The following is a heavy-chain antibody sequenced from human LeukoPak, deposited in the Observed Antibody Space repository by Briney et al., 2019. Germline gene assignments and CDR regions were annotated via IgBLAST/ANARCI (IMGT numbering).Heavy chain of an antibody. V-gene: IGHV3-23*01. Sequence: GGSLRLSCAASGFTFSSYAMSWVRQAPGKGLEWVSAISGGGGSTYYADSVKGRFTISRDNSKNTLYLQMNSLRAEDTAVYYCAKDDSAAAGTRVGGDGTDYWGQGTLVTVSS. CDR3: AKDDSAAAGTRVGGDGTDY. J-gene: IGHJ4*02. CDR1: GFTFSSYA. D-gene: IGHD6-13*01. CDR2: ISGGGGST.